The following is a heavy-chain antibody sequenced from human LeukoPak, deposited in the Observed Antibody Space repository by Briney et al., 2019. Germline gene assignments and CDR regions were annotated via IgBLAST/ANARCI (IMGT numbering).Heavy chain of an antibody. J-gene: IGHJ4*02. D-gene: IGHD6-13*01. CDR1: GFTFSRYW. CDR2: INTDGSST. V-gene: IGHV3-74*01. Sequence: GGSLRLSCAASGFTFSRYWMHWVRQAPGKGLVWVSRINTDGSSTNYADSVKGRFTISRDNAKNTLYLQMNSLRGEDTAVYYCARQHSSSWYYVDYWGQGTLVTVSS. CDR3: ARQHSSSWYYVDY.